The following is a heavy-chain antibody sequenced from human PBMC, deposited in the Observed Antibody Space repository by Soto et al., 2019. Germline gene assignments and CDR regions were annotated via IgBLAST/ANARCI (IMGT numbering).Heavy chain of an antibody. D-gene: IGHD5-12*01. CDR2: IYYSGST. Sequence: SETLSLTCTVSGGSISSYYWSWIRQPPGKGLEWIGYIYYSGSTNYNPSLKSRVTISVDTSKNQFSLKLSSVTAADTAVYYCARLLSGLNWFDPWGQGTLVTVSS. CDR1: GGSISSYY. CDR3: ARLLSGLNWFDP. J-gene: IGHJ5*02. V-gene: IGHV4-59*01.